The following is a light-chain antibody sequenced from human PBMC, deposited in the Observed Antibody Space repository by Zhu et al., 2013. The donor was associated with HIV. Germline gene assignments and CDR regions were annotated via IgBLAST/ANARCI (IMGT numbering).Light chain of an antibody. J-gene: IGLJ1*01. CDR3: GSYAGTYTFEL. Sequence: QSVLTQPRSMSGSPGQSVTIPCTGTSSDIGKYKYVSWYQQHPGKAPKLMIYDVSERPSGVPDRFSGSRSGNTASLTISGLQAEDEADYYCGSYAGTYTFELFGTGTEVTVL. CDR1: SSDIGKYKY. CDR2: DVS. V-gene: IGLV2-11*02.